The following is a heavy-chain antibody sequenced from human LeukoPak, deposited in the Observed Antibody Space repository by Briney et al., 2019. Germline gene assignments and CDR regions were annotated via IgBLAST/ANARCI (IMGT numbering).Heavy chain of an antibody. Sequence: GGSLRLSCAASGFTFRSYAMSWVRQAPGKGLKWVSAISGSGGSTYYADSVKGRFTISRDNSKNTLYLQMNSLRAEDTAVYYCAKDPREEGMNWFDPWGQGTLVTVSS. V-gene: IGHV3-23*01. CDR2: ISGSGGST. CDR1: GFTFRSYA. CDR3: AKDPREEGMNWFDP. J-gene: IGHJ5*02. D-gene: IGHD5-24*01.